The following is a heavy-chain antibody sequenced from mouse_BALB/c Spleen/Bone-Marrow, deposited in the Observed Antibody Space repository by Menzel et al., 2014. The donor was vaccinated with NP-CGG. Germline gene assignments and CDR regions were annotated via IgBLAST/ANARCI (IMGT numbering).Heavy chain of an antibody. V-gene: IGHV3-8*02. CDR3: AGFRTTGAMDY. Sequence: EVKLQESGPSLVKPSQTLSLTCSVTGDSITSGYWNWIRKFPGNKLEYMGYISYSGSTYYNPSLKSRISITRDTSKNQFYLQLKSLTTEDTATYCCAGFRTTGAMDYWGQGTSVTVSS. CDR1: GDSITSGY. CDR2: ISYSGST. J-gene: IGHJ4*01.